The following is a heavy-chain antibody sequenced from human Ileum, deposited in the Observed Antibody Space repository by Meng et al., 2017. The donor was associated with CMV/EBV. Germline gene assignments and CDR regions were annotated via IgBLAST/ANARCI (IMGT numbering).Heavy chain of an antibody. D-gene: IGHD6-6*01. CDR1: GFTVSSNH. V-gene: IGHV3-53*01. CDR2: IYSGGST. Sequence: GESLKISCAASGFTVSSNHMSWVRQAPGKGLEWVSVIYSGGSTHYADSVKGRFTISRDNSKNTLYLQMNSLRAEDTAVYYCARGESASSSAGAVWGHGTTVTVSS. CDR3: ARGESASSSAGAV. J-gene: IGHJ6*02.